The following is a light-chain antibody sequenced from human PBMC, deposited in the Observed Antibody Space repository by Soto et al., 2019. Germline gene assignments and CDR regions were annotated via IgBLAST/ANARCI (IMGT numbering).Light chain of an antibody. CDR1: SSDVGGQNY. J-gene: IGLJ1*01. V-gene: IGLV2-8*01. CDR2: AVT. Sequence: QSALTQPPSASGSPGQSVAISCTGTSSDVGGQNYVSWYQQHPGKAPKLIIYAVTERPSGVPDRFSGSKSGNTATLTVSGLQAEDEADYYCCSYTSFSTYVFGTGTNVTVL. CDR3: CSYTSFSTYV.